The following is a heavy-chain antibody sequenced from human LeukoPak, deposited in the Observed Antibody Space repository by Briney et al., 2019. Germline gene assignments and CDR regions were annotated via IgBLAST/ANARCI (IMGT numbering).Heavy chain of an antibody. D-gene: IGHD1-26*01. Sequence: SETLSLTCTVSGYSISSGYLWGWIRQPPGKGLEWIGSIDGSGSSYYNPSLKSRVAISVDTSRNQFSLKMTSVTAADTAVYYCATTTIRLGYWGQGTLVTVSS. J-gene: IGHJ4*02. CDR2: IDGSGSS. CDR1: GYSISSGYL. CDR3: ATTTIRLGY. V-gene: IGHV4-38-2*02.